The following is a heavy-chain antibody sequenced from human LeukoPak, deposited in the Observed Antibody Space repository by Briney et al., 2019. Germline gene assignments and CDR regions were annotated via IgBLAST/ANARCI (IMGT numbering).Heavy chain of an antibody. V-gene: IGHV3-23*01. Sequence: PGGSLRLSCAASGLTFSSYAMSWVGQAPGKGVEGVSAISGSGGSTYYADSVKGRFTISRDNSKNTLYLQMNSLRAEDTAVYYCATYRQVLLPFESWGQGTLVTVSS. CDR3: ATYRQVLLPFES. J-gene: IGHJ4*02. D-gene: IGHD2-8*02. CDR1: GLTFSSYA. CDR2: ISGSGGST.